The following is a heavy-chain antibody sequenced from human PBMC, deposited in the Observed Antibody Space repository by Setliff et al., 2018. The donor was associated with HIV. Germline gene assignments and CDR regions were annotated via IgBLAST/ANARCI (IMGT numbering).Heavy chain of an antibody. Sequence: ASETLSLTCAVSGYSISSGYYWGWSRQPPGKGLEWIGSIYHSGSTYYNPSLKSRVTISVDTSKNQFSLKLSSVTAADMAVYYCARQIAVAATPHYFDYWGQGTLVTVSS. J-gene: IGHJ4*02. CDR3: ARQIAVAATPHYFDY. CDR2: IYHSGST. D-gene: IGHD6-19*01. CDR1: GYSISSGYY. V-gene: IGHV4-38-2*01.